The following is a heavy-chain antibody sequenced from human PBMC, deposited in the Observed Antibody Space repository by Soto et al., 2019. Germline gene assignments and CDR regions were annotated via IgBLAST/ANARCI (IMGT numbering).Heavy chain of an antibody. Sequence: ASVKVSCKASGYTFTSYGNSWVRQAPGQGLEWMGWISAYNGNTNYAQKLQGRVTMTTDTSTSTAYMELRSLRSDDTAVYYCATSCPGDYGDSPCYSSYSGMDVWGKGTRVTVSS. CDR2: ISAYNGNT. D-gene: IGHD4-17*01. CDR3: ATSCPGDYGDSPCYSSYSGMDV. J-gene: IGHJ6*04. V-gene: IGHV1-18*01. CDR1: GYTFTSYG.